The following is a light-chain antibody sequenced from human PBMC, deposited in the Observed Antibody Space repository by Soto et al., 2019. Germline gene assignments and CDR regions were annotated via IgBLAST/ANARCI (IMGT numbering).Light chain of an antibody. CDR3: QQRYNWPWT. V-gene: IGKV3-11*01. Sequence: MVLTQSPATLSLSPGERATLSCRASQSVSGYLAWYQQKPGQAPRLLIYDASNRATGFPARFSGSGSGTDFTLTISSLEPEDFAVYYCQQRYNWPWTFGQGTKVDIK. CDR2: DAS. CDR1: QSVSGY. J-gene: IGKJ1*01.